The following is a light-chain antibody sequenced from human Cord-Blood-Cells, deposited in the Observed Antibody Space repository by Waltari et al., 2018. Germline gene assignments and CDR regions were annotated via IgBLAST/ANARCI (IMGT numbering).Light chain of an antibody. J-gene: IGLJ2*01. V-gene: IGLV2-14*01. CDR3: SSYTSSSTVV. CDR1: SSDVGGYNY. Sequence: QSALTQPASVSGSPGQSITISCTGTSSDVGGYNYVSWYQQHPGKAPKLMIYDVSKRPCGVSMLFSASKSGHTASLTISGLQAEDEADYYCSSYTSSSTVVFGGGTKLTVL. CDR2: DVS.